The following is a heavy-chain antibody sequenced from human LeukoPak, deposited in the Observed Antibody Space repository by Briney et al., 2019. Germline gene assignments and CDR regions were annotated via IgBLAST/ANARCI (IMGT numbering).Heavy chain of an antibody. J-gene: IGHJ4*02. CDR1: GFTFSSYS. CDR3: TTTYCSSTSCFWFYFDY. Sequence: GGSLRLSCAASGFTFSSYSMNWVRRAPGKGLEWVGRIKSKTDGGTTDYAAPVKGRFTISRDDSKNTLYLQMNSLKTEDTAVYYCTTTYCSSTSCFWFYFDYWGQGTLVTVSS. V-gene: IGHV3-15*01. D-gene: IGHD2-2*01. CDR2: IKSKTDGGTT.